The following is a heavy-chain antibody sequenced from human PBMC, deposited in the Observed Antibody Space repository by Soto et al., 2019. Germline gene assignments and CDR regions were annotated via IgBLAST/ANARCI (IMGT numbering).Heavy chain of an antibody. D-gene: IGHD3-22*01. CDR2: IIPIFGKA. CDR3: ARGVHYDSSGYYYFY. J-gene: IGHJ4*02. Sequence: SVKVSCKASGGTFNNYSISWVRQAPGQGLEWMGGIIPIFGKANYAQNFQGRVTITADESTSTAYMELRSLRSEDTAVYYCARGVHYDSSGYYYFYWGQGTLVT. V-gene: IGHV1-69*13. CDR1: GGTFNNYS.